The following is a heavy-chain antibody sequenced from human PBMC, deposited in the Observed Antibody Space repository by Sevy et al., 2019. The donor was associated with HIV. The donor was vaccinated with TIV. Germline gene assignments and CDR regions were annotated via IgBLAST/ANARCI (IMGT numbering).Heavy chain of an antibody. J-gene: IGHJ1*01. CDR3: ATILPAGVPAEYFQH. V-gene: IGHV3-7*01. CDR1: GLTFSSYW. D-gene: IGHD2-2*01. Sequence: GGSLRLSCAASGLTFSSYWMTWVRQAPGKGLEWVANINQGGSQEYYVDSVKGRFTMSRDNAKNSLSLQITSLRAEDTAVYYCATILPAGVPAEYFQHWGQGILVTVSS. CDR2: INQGGSQE.